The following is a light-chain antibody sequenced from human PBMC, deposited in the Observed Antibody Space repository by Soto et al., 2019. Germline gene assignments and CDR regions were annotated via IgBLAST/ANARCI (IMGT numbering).Light chain of an antibody. CDR2: DVS. J-gene: IGLJ1*01. V-gene: IGLV2-14*01. Sequence: QSALTQPASVSGSPGQSIAISCTGTSSDVGGYNSVSWYQQYPGKAPKLMIHDVSNQPSGVSDRVSGSKSGNMAFLTISGLQAEDEADYYCSSWTSRSSYVFGSGTKVT. CDR1: SSDVGGYNS. CDR3: SSWTSRSSYV.